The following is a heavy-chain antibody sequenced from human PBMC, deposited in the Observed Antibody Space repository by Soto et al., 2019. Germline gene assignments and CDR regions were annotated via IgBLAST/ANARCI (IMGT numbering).Heavy chain of an antibody. Sequence: QVQLVQSGAEVKKPGSSVKVSCKASGGTFSSYAISWVRQAPGQGLEWMGGIIPIFGTANYAQKFQGRVTITADESTSAAYMELSSLRSEDTAVYYCARGTPPTISGWYDLPLVRMDVWGQGTTVTVSS. CDR1: GGTFSSYA. J-gene: IGHJ6*02. CDR2: IIPIFGTA. CDR3: ARGTPPTISGWYDLPLVRMDV. V-gene: IGHV1-69*01. D-gene: IGHD6-19*01.